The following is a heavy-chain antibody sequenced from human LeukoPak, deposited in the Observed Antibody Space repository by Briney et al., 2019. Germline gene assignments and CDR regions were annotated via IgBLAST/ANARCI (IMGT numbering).Heavy chain of an antibody. D-gene: IGHD2-15*01. J-gene: IGHJ1*01. V-gene: IGHV4-34*01. CDR3: AAVVAATPGYFQH. CDR2: INHSGST. CDR1: GGSFSGYY. Sequence: PSETLSLTCAVYGGSFSGYYWSWIRQPPGKGLEWIGEINHSGSTNYNPSLKSRVTISVDTSKSQFSLKLSSVTAADTAVYYCAAVVAATPGYFQHWGQGTLVTVSS.